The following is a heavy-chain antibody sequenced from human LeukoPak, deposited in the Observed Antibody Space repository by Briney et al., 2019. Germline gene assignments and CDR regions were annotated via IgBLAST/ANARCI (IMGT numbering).Heavy chain of an antibody. CDR3: ARDPYSGYDRSVDV. J-gene: IGHJ6*02. CDR1: GFTFSSDW. V-gene: IGHV3-74*01. D-gene: IGHD5-12*01. CDR2: INGDGSST. Sequence: GRSLRPSCAASGFTFSSDWMHSVRQAPGKGLVWLSRINGDGSSTNYADSVRGRFPISRDNAKNTMYLQMNSLRAEDTAVFYCARDPYSGYDRSVDVWGQGTTVTVSS.